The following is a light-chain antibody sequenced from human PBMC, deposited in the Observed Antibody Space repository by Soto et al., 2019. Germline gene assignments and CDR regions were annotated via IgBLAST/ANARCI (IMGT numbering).Light chain of an antibody. V-gene: IGKV3-15*01. CDR3: QQYNNWPPWT. J-gene: IGKJ1*01. Sequence: EIVMTQSRATLCVSPVERATLSCRASQSVRRNLAWYQQKPGQAPRLLIYGASTRATGIPARFSGSGSGTEFTLTISSLQSEDFAVYYCQQYNNWPPWTFGQGTKVDIK. CDR1: QSVRRN. CDR2: GAS.